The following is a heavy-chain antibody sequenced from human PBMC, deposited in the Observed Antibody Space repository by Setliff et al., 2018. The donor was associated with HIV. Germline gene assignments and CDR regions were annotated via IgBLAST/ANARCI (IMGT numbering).Heavy chain of an antibody. V-gene: IGHV7-4-1*02. CDR1: GYTFTSYA. D-gene: IGHD3-3*01. CDR2: INTNTGNP. Sequence: ASVKVSCKASGYTFTSYAMNWVRQAPGQGLDWMGWINTNTGNPTYAQGFTGRFVFSLDTSVSTAYLQISSLKAEDTAVYYCARVGSYDFWSGQLDLRNIFYYMDVWGTGSPVTV. J-gene: IGHJ6*03. CDR3: ARVGSYDFWSGQLDLRNIFYYMDV.